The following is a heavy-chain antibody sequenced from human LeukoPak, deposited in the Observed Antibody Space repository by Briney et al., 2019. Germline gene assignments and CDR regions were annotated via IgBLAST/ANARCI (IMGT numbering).Heavy chain of an antibody. J-gene: IGHJ4*02. V-gene: IGHV3-23*01. Sequence: PGGSLRLSCAASGFTFSSYAMSWVRQAPGKGLEWVSAISGSGGSTYYADSVKGRFTISRDNPKNTLYLQMNSLRAEDTAVYYCAKGPRRITMIVVANFDYWGQGTLVTVSS. CDR3: AKGPRRITMIVVANFDY. CDR1: GFTFSSYA. D-gene: IGHD3-22*01. CDR2: ISGSGGST.